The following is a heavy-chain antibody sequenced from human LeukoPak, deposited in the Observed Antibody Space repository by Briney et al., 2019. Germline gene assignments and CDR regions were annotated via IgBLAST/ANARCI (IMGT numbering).Heavy chain of an antibody. D-gene: IGHD5-24*01. Sequence: SETLSLTCTVSGGSISSYYWSWIRQPPGKGLEWIGYIYYSGSTNYNPSLKSRVTISVDTSKNQFSLKLSPVTAADTAVYYCARGHGYNPFDYWGQGTLVTVSS. CDR3: ARGHGYNPFDY. V-gene: IGHV4-59*08. J-gene: IGHJ4*02. CDR2: IYYSGST. CDR1: GGSISSYY.